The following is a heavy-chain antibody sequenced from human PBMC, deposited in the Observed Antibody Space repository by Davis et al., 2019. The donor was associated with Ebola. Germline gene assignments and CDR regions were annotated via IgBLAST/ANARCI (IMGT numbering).Heavy chain of an antibody. Sequence: ASVKVSCNASGYTFTSYGITWVRQAPGHGLEWMGWINPHNGNTNYAQNVQGRDTMTTDTSTSTAYMEVGSLRSDDTAVYYCARAQFPTTSDHWGQGTLVTVSS. J-gene: IGHJ4*02. D-gene: IGHD1-1*01. V-gene: IGHV1-18*04. CDR3: ARAQFPTTSDH. CDR1: GYTFTSYG. CDR2: INPHNGNT.